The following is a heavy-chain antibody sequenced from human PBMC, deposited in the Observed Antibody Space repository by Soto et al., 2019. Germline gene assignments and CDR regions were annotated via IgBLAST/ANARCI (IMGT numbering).Heavy chain of an antibody. V-gene: IGHV4-30-4*01. CDR3: ARGGLMIITPHAFDI. J-gene: IGHJ3*02. D-gene: IGHD2-8*01. Sequence: SETLSLTCTVSGGSISSGDYYWSWIRQPPGKGLEWIGYIYYGGSTYYNPSLKSRVTISVDTSKNQFSLKLSSVTAADTAVYYCARGGLMIITPHAFDIWGQGTMVTVSS. CDR2: IYYGGST. CDR1: GGSISSGDYY.